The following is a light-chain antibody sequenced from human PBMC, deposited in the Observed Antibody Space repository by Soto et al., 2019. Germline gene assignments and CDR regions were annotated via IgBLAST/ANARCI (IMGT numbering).Light chain of an antibody. V-gene: IGLV2-14*01. CDR3: SSYTSSSTPGV. CDR1: SSDVGGYNY. Sequence: QSALTQPASVSGCPGQSITISCTGTSSDVGGYNYVSWYQQHPGKAPKLMIYDVSNRPSGVSNRFSGSKSGNTASLTISGLQAEDEADYYCSSYTSSSTPGVFGGGTKLTVL. J-gene: IGLJ2*01. CDR2: DVS.